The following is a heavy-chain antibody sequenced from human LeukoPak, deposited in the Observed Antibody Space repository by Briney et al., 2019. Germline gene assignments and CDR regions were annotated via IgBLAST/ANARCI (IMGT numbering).Heavy chain of an antibody. J-gene: IGHJ6*03. Sequence: SETLPLTCTVSGGSISSGSYYWSWIRQPAGKGLAWIGRIYTSGSTNYNPSLKSRVTISVDTSKNQFSLKLSSVTAADTAVYYCARDDSSSWEPLYYMDVWGKGTTVTVSS. D-gene: IGHD6-13*01. CDR1: GGSISSGSYY. CDR3: ARDDSSSWEPLYYMDV. V-gene: IGHV4-61*02. CDR2: IYTSGST.